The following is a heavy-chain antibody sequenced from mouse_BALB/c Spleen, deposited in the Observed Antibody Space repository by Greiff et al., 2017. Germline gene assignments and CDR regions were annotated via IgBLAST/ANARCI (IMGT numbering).Heavy chain of an antibody. V-gene: IGHV1S81*02. CDR2: INPSNGRT. J-gene: IGHJ2*01. Sequence: VQLQQPGAELVKPGASVKLSCKASGYTFTSYWMHWVKQRPGQGLEWIGEINPSNGRTNYNEKFKSKATLTVDKSSSTAYMQLSSLTSEDSAVYYCARQVYGNYYFDYWGQGTTLTVSS. CDR3: ARQVYGNYYFDY. D-gene: IGHD2-1*01. CDR1: GYTFTSYW.